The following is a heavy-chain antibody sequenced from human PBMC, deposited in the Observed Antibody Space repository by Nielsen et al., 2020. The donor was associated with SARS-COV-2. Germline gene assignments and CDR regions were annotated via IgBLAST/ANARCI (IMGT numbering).Heavy chain of an antibody. V-gene: IGHV3-33*01. Sequence: GSLRLSCAASGFTFSSYAMHWVRQAPGKGLEWVAVIWYDGSNKYYADSVKGRFTISRDNSKNTLYLQMNSLRAEDTAVYYCAREYSTPSEYYYYYMDVWGKGTTVTVSS. CDR3: AREYSTPSEYYYYYMDV. CDR2: IWYDGSNK. CDR1: GFTFSSYA. J-gene: IGHJ6*03. D-gene: IGHD6-6*01.